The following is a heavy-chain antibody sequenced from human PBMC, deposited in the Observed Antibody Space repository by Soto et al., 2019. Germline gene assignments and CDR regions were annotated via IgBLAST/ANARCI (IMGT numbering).Heavy chain of an antibody. CDR3: AKDFGYSKHHYYYGMDV. J-gene: IGHJ6*02. V-gene: IGHV3-30*18. Sequence: QVQLVESGGGVVQPGRSLRLSCAASGFTFSSYGMHWVRQAPGKGLEWVAVISYDGSNKYYADSVKGRFTISRDNSKNTLYLQMNSLRAEDTAVYYCAKDFGYSKHHYYYGMDVWGQGTTVTVSS. CDR2: ISYDGSNK. CDR1: GFTFSSYG. D-gene: IGHD4-4*01.